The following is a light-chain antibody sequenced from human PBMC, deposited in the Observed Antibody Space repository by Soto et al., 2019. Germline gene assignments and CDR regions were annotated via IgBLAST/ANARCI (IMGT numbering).Light chain of an antibody. Sequence: DIQMTQSPSSLSASVGDRVTITCRASQSISWYLNWYQQKPGKAPKLLIYAASSLQSGVPSRLSGSGSGTDFTLTISSLQPEDLATYYCQQSYSTPQNTFGQGTKLEIK. CDR3: QQSYSTPQNT. CDR2: AAS. V-gene: IGKV1-39*01. CDR1: QSISWY. J-gene: IGKJ2*01.